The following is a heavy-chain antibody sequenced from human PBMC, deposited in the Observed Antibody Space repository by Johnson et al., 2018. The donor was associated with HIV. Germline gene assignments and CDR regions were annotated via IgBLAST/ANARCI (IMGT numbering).Heavy chain of an antibody. J-gene: IGHJ3*01. CDR1: GFTFGDYA. V-gene: IGHV3-49*03. CDR2: IRSKAYGGTR. Sequence: VQLVESGGGLVQPGRSLRLSCTASGFTFGDYAMNWFSQAPGRGREWGGCIRSKAYGGTREYAAAVKGRLTLSRDESKSIAYLQMNSLTTGDTAFYYFTRALGRGELLPGSFAFDVWGQGTMVTVSS. CDR3: TRALGRGELLPGSFAFDV. D-gene: IGHD1-7*01.